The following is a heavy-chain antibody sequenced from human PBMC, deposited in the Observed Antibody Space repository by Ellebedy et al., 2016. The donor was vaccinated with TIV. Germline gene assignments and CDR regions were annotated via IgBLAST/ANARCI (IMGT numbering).Heavy chain of an antibody. Sequence: GGSLRLSCAASGFTVSSSYMSWVRQAPGKGLEWVSVIYSGITYYADSVKGRFTISRDNSRDNYKNTVYLQMNSLRAEDTAVYYCARVDYGLAFHIWGQGAMVTVSS. CDR1: GFTVSSSY. CDR3: ARVDYGLAFHI. CDR2: IYSGIT. V-gene: IGHV3-66*01. D-gene: IGHD3-16*01. J-gene: IGHJ3*02.